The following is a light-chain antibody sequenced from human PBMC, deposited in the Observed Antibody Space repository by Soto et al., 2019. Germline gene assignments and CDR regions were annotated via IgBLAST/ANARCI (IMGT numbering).Light chain of an antibody. CDR1: QSVSSN. CDR2: GAS. J-gene: IGKJ1*01. V-gene: IGKV3-15*01. Sequence: EIVMTQSPATLSVSPGERATLSCRASQSVSSNLAWYQQRPGQAPRLLIYGASTRATGVPARFSGSGSGTEFTLTISSLQSEDLAVYYCQAYSSWWTFGQGTKVEIK. CDR3: QAYSSWWT.